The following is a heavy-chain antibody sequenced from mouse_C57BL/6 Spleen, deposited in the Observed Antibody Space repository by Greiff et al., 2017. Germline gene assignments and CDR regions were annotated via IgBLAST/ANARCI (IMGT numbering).Heavy chain of an antibody. CDR3: ARRSPLGTHYFDY. J-gene: IGHJ2*01. CDR2: ISGGGGNT. V-gene: IGHV5-9*01. D-gene: IGHD4-1*01. CDR1: GFTFSSYT. Sequence: EVQLVESGGGLVKPGGSLKLSCAASGFTFSSYTMSWVRQTPEKRLEWVATISGGGGNTYYPDSVKGRFTISRDNAKNTLYLQMSSLRSQDTALYYCARRSPLGTHYFDYWGQGTTLTVSS.